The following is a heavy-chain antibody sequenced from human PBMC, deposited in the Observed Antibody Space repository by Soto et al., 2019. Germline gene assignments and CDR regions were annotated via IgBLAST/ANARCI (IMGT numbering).Heavy chain of an antibody. V-gene: IGHV4-39*01. CDR3: ASHAVHSSGFTDY. CDR1: GGSISSSSYY. CDR2: IYYSGST. J-gene: IGHJ4*02. Sequence: QLQLQESGPGLVKPSETLSLTCTVSGGSISSSSYYWGWIRQPPGKGLEWIGSIYYSGSTYYNPSLKSRVTMSVDRSKNQFSLRLSSVTAADTAVYYRASHAVHSSGFTDYWGQGTLVTVSS. D-gene: IGHD6-19*01.